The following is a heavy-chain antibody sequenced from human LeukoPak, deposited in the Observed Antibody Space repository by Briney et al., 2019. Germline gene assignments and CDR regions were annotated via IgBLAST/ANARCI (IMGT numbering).Heavy chain of an antibody. CDR3: ARSMGGSNDL. D-gene: IGHD4-11*01. Sequence: GGSLRLSCAASGFTFSTYSMNWVRQAPGKGLEWVSYISSRSSTIYYADSVKGRFTISRDNAKNTLYLQMNSLTAEDTAIYYCARSMGGSNDLWGQGTLVSVSS. V-gene: IGHV3-48*04. CDR2: ISSRSSTI. J-gene: IGHJ5*02. CDR1: GFTFSTYS.